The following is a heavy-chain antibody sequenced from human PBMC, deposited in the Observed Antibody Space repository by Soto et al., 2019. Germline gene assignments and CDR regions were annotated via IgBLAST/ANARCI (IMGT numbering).Heavy chain of an antibody. CDR3: AGGSSPFQTNYYYYYGMDV. CDR2: IYTSGST. V-gene: IGHV4-4*07. D-gene: IGHD6-13*01. J-gene: IGHJ6*02. Sequence: PSETLSLTCTVSGGSISSYYWSWIRQPAGKGLEWIGRIYTSGSTNYNPSLKSRVTMSVDTSKNQFSLKLSSVTAADTAVYYCAGGSSPFQTNYYYYYGMDVWGQGAQVTVSS. CDR1: GGSISSYY.